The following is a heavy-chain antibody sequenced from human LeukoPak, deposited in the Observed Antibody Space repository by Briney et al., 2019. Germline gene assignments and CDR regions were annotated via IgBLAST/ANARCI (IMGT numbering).Heavy chain of an antibody. Sequence: SDTLSLTCAVYGGSFSNHYWSWIRQTPGKGMEWIGEINDSGRTNYNPSLMSRVTVSVDTSKNQFSLRLTSVTATDTAVYYCARRWNYGRNYYIDVWGKGAAVSVSS. CDR1: GGSFSNHY. J-gene: IGHJ6*03. V-gene: IGHV4-34*01. CDR2: INDSGRT. CDR3: ARRWNYGRNYYIDV. D-gene: IGHD1-7*01.